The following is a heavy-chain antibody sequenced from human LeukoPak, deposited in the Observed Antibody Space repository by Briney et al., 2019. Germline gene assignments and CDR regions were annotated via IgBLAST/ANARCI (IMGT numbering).Heavy chain of an antibody. Sequence: PGGSLRLSCAASGFIVSTNYMSWVRQAPGKGLEWVSIIYSSGTTYYADSVKGRFTISRDDSRNTVYLQMSSLRVEDTAVYYCAKSLTYYHENSDSIWGQGTLVTVSS. CDR2: IYSSGTT. D-gene: IGHD3-22*01. CDR1: GFIVSTNY. J-gene: IGHJ4*02. V-gene: IGHV3-53*01. CDR3: AKSLTYYHENSDSI.